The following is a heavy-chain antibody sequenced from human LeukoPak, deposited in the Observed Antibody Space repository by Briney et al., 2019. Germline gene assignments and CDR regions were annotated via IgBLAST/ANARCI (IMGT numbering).Heavy chain of an antibody. CDR2: IYHSGST. Sequence: SETLSLTCAVSGGSISSGGYSRGWIRQPPGKGLGWIGYIYHSGSTYYNPSLKSRVTISVDRSKNQFSLKLSSVTAADTAVYYCARGGVRYYDSSGSETYYFDYWGQGTLVTVSS. D-gene: IGHD3-22*01. CDR1: GGSISSGGYS. V-gene: IGHV4-30-2*01. CDR3: ARGGVRYYDSSGSETYYFDY. J-gene: IGHJ4*02.